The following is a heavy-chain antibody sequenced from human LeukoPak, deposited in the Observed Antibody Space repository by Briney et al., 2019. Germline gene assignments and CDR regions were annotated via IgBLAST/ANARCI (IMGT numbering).Heavy chain of an antibody. CDR3: VRQVGEGLVEAFDI. CDR2: IRYDGSNK. D-gene: IGHD2-8*02. V-gene: IGHV3-30*02. CDR1: GFTFSSYG. Sequence: GGSLRLSCAASGFTFSSYGMHWVRQAPGKGLEWVAFIRYDGSNKYYADSVKGRFTISRDNAKNSLYLQMNNLRAEDTAVYSCVRQVGEGLVEAFDIWGQGRMVTVSS. J-gene: IGHJ3*02.